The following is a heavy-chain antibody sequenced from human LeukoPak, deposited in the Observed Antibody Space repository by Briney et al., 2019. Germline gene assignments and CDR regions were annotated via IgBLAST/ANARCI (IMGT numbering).Heavy chain of an antibody. D-gene: IGHD7-27*01. CDR1: AFTFRGFI. V-gene: IGHV3-23*01. CDR2: VTFHGEIT. J-gene: IGHJ6*03. CDR3: ARRGDQGYMDV. Sequence: PGGSLRLSCAASAFTFRGFIVHWVRQAPGKGLEWVSSVTFHGEITYYTGSVMGRFSISRDNARNTVSLQMSSLSAEDTAIYYCARRGDQGYMDVWGKGATVIVSS.